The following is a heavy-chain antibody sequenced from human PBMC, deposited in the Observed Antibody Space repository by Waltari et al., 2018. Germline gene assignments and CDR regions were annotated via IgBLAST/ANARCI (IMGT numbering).Heavy chain of an antibody. CDR2: ISSSGSTI. J-gene: IGHJ6*02. Sequence: EVQLVESGGGLVQPGGSLRLSCAASGFTFSSYAMNWVRQAPGKGLEWVSYISSSGSTIYYADSVKGRFTISRDNAKNSLYLQMNSLRAEDTAVYYCARDRGITIFGVIGGKPYGMDVWGQGTTVTVSS. CDR3: ARDRGITIFGVIGGKPYGMDV. CDR1: GFTFSSYA. D-gene: IGHD3-3*01. V-gene: IGHV3-48*03.